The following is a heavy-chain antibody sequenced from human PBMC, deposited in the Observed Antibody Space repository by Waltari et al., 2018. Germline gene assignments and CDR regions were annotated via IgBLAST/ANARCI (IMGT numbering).Heavy chain of an antibody. D-gene: IGHD3-9*01. CDR2: INPNSGGT. Sequence: QVQLVQSGAEVKKPGASVKVSCKASGYTFTGYYMHWVRQAPGQGLEWMGWINPNSGGTNYAQKFQGWVTITQDTSKTQVVLTIANVGPLDTGTYFCTRRTYETGADVWGQGALVTVSS. J-gene: IGHJ4*02. V-gene: IGHV1-2*04. CDR1: GYTFTGYY. CDR3: TRRTYETGADV.